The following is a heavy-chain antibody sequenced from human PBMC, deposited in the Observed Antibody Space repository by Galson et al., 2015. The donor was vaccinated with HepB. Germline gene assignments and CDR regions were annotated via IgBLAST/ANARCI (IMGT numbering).Heavy chain of an antibody. V-gene: IGHV3-30*03. CDR1: GFTFSSYG. J-gene: IGHJ6*02. Sequence: SLRLSCAASGFTFSSYGMHWVRQAPGKGLEWVAVISYDRSSKYYADSVKGRFTISRDNSKNTLYLQMNSLRAEDTAVYYCARAAVSLSGYYFYGMGVWGQGTTVTVSS. D-gene: IGHD2-2*01. CDR3: ARAAVSLSGYYFYGMGV. CDR2: ISYDRSSK.